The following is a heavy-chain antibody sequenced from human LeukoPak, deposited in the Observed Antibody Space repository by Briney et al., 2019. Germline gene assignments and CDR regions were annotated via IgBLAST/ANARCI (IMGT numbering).Heavy chain of an antibody. J-gene: IGHJ6*02. CDR3: AAGSRVATIHYYYYGMDV. Sequence: ASVKVSCKVSGYTLTELSMHWVRQAPGKGLEWMGGFGPEDGETIYAQKFQGRVTMTEDTSTDTAYMELSSLRSEDTAVYYCAAGSRVATIHYYYYGMDVWGQGTTVTVSS. V-gene: IGHV1-24*01. CDR1: GYTLTELS. D-gene: IGHD5-12*01. CDR2: FGPEDGET.